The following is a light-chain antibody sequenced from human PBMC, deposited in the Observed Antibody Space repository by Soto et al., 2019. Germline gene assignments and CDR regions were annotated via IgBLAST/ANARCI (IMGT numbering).Light chain of an antibody. V-gene: IGKV1-27*01. Sequence: DIQMTQSPSSLSASVGDRVTITCRASQDINNYLAWYQQKPGKVPKLLIYTASTLQSGVPSRFSGSGSGTDFTLTISSLQSEDFAVYYCQQYNIWRSITFGPGTRLEIK. CDR3: QQYNIWRSIT. CDR2: TAS. J-gene: IGKJ5*01. CDR1: QDINNY.